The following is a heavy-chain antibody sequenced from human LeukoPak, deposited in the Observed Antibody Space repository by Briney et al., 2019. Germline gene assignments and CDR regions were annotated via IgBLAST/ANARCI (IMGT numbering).Heavy chain of an antibody. J-gene: IGHJ4*02. CDR3: ARANYYDSSSDY. CDR1: GGSFSGYY. Sequence: SETLSLTCAVYGGSFSGYYWSWIRQPPGKGLEWIGEINHSGSTNYNPSLKSRVTISVDTSKSQFSLKLSSVTAADTAVYYCARANYYDSSSDYWGQGTLVTVSS. D-gene: IGHD3-22*01. CDR2: INHSGST. V-gene: IGHV4-34*01.